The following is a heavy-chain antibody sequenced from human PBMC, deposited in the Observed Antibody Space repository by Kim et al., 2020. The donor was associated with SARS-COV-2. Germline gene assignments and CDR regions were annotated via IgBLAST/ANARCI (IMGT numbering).Heavy chain of an antibody. CDR3: ARDMEVVAATEDYYYYGM. CDR2: IYYSGST. Sequence: SETLSLTCTVSGGSISSYYWSWIRQPPGKGLEWIGYIYYSGSTNYNPSLKSRVTISVDTSKNQFSLKLSSVTAADTAVYYCARDMEVVAATEDYYYYGM. V-gene: IGHV4-59*13. D-gene: IGHD2-15*01. CDR1: GGSISSYY. J-gene: IGHJ6*01.